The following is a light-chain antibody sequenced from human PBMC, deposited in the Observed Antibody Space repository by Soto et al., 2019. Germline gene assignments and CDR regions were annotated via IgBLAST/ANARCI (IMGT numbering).Light chain of an antibody. V-gene: IGKV3-11*01. Sequence: EMLMTQSPATLSLSPGERATLSCRASQIVSRYLAWYQQKPGQAPRLLIYDASNRATGIPARFSGSGSGTDFTLTISSLEPEDFALYYCQQRGNWPSFGGGTKVDI. CDR2: DAS. CDR1: QIVSRY. CDR3: QQRGNWPS. J-gene: IGKJ4*01.